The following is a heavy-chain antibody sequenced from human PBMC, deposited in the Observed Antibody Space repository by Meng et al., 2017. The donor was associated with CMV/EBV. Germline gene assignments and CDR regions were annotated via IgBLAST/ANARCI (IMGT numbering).Heavy chain of an antibody. CDR3: ARAPLQVEMATMGNYFDY. Sequence: SVQVSCKASAGTFCSYAISWVRQAPGQGLEWMGGIIPIFGTANYAQKFQGRVTITTDESTSTAYMELSSLRSEDTAVYYCARAPLQVEMATMGNYFDYWGQGTLVTVSS. CDR2: IIPIFGTA. D-gene: IGHD5-24*01. J-gene: IGHJ4*02. CDR1: AGTFCSYA. V-gene: IGHV1-69*05.